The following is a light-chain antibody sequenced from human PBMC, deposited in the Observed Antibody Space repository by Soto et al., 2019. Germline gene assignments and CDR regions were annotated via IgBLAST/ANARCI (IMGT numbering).Light chain of an antibody. V-gene: IGKV1-6*01. Sequence: AIQMTQYTSSLSASVGDRVTITCRASQDIRNDVGWYQQKPGKAPKLLIYFTSSVQSGVPSRFSGSGSGTDFTLTISCLQSEDFATYYCQQYYSYPPAFGGGTKV. J-gene: IGKJ4*01. CDR3: QQYYSYPPA. CDR2: FTS. CDR1: QDIRND.